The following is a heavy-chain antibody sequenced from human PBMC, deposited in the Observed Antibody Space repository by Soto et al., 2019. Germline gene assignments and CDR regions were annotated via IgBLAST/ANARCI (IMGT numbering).Heavy chain of an antibody. V-gene: IGHV2-5*02. J-gene: IGHJ5*02. CDR1: GFSLSTSGVG. CDR3: AHRLDARWFDP. CDR2: IYWDDAK. Sequence: QITLKESGPTLVKPTQTLTLTCTFSGFSLSTSGVGVGWIRQPPGKALEWLALIYWDDAKRYSPSLKSRLTITKDPAKNQVVHTMTNMDPVDTATYYCAHRLDARWFDPWGQGTLVTVSS.